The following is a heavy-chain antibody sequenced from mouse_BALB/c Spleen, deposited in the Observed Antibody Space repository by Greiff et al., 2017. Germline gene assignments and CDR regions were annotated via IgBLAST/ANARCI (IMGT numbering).Heavy chain of an antibody. CDR3: ARGATEYWYFDV. D-gene: IGHD1-1*01. CDR2: ISSGGST. V-gene: IGHV5-6-5*01. J-gene: IGHJ1*01. CDR1: GFTFSSYA. Sequence: EVHLVESGGGLVKPGGSLKLSCAASGFTFSSYAMSWVRQTPEKRLEWVASISSGGSTYYPDSVKGRFTISRDNARNILYLQMSSLRSEDTAMYYCARGATEYWYFDVWGAGTTVTVSS.